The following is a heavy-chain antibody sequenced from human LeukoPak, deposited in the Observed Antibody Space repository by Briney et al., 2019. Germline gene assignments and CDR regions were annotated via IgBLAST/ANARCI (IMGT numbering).Heavy chain of an antibody. CDR2: MNEYSTTI. D-gene: IGHD1-14*01. CDR1: GFPFNSFW. CDR3: ARGGVNPVDH. V-gene: IGHV3-74*01. Sequence: QPGGSLRLSCAASGFPFNSFWMHWVRQAPGKGLVWVSDMNEYSTTISYADSVKGRFTISRDNAKSILYLQMNNLRAEDTAMYFCARGGVNPVDHWGQGTLVTVSS. J-gene: IGHJ4*02.